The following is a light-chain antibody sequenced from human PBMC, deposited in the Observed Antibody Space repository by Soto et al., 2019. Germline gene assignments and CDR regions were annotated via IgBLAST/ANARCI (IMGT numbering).Light chain of an antibody. Sequence: AIRMTQSPSSLSSSTGERLTITCRASQGISSYLAWYQQKPGKAPKLLIYAVSTLQSGVPSRFSGSGSGADFTLTISCLQSEDFATYYCQQYYIYPFTFGQGALPEVK. CDR1: QGISSY. V-gene: IGKV1-8*01. J-gene: IGKJ5*01. CDR3: QQYYIYPFT. CDR2: AVS.